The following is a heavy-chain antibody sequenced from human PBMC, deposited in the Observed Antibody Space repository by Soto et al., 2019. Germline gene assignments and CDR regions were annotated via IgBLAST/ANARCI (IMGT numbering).Heavy chain of an antibody. J-gene: IGHJ4*02. V-gene: IGHV4-31*03. CDR3: AKYRRTRTEGFSLDY. Sequence: SETLSLTCTVSGGSISSGGYYWSWIRQHPGKGLEWIGHTYYSGSTSYNPSLKSRVTISVDTSKNQFSLKLSSVNAADTAVYYCAKYRRTRTEGFSLDYWGQGILVTVSS. CDR1: GGSISSGGYY. CDR2: TYYSGST. D-gene: IGHD3-3*01.